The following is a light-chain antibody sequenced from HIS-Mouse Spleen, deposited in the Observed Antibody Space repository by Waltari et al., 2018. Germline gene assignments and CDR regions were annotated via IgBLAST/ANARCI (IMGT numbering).Light chain of an antibody. CDR2: DVS. J-gene: IGLJ2*01. CDR1: SSDVGGYNY. Sequence: QSALTQPRSVSGSPGPSFTISCPGTSSDVGGYNYFSWYQRHPGKAPKLMIADVSKRPSGVPDRFSGSKSGNTASLTISGLQAEDEADYYCCSYAGSYTFVVFGGGTKLTVL. V-gene: IGLV2-11*01. CDR3: CSYAGSYTFVV.